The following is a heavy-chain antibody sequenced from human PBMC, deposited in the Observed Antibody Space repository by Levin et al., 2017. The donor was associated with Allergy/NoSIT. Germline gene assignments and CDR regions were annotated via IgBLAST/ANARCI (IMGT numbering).Heavy chain of an antibody. J-gene: IGHJ6*03. V-gene: IGHV3-7*04. CDR2: IKEDGSQR. D-gene: IGHD2-15*01. CDR1: GFAFDTYW. CDR3: ARGARGLPYGSGSNCYDGSDYYYMDV. Sequence: GGSLRLSCTASGFAFDTYWMTWVRQPPGKGLEWVANIKEDGSQRYFVDSVKDRFTISRDNAKNSLFLQMNSLGAEDTAVYYCARGARGLPYGSGSNCYDGSDYYYMDVWGKGTTVAVSS.